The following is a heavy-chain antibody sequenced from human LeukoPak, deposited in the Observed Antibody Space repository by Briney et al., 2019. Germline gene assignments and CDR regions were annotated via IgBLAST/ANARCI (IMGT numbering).Heavy chain of an antibody. V-gene: IGHV4-31*03. J-gene: IGHJ5*02. D-gene: IGHD2-15*01. CDR3: ARGRRGLFGCSGGSCYTGGLDP. CDR1: GGSISSGGYY. Sequence: PSGTLSLTCTVSGGSISSGGYYWSWIRQHPGKGLEWIGYIYYSGSTYYNPSLKSRVTISVDTSKNQFSLKLSSVTAADTAVYYCARGRRGLFGCSGGSCYTGGLDPWGQGTLVTVSS. CDR2: IYYSGST.